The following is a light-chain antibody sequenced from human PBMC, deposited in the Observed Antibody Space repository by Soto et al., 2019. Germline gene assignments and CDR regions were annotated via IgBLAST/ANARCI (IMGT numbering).Light chain of an antibody. CDR1: QTVSNTY. CDR3: RQYGALPPT. V-gene: IGKV3-20*01. J-gene: IGKJ4*01. Sequence: EIVLTQFPGALSLSPGERVTLSCRASQTVSNTYLAWYQQKSGQAPKFLIYGASNRATGIPDRFSGSGSGTDFTLTISRLEPEDFAVYYCRQYGALPPTFGGGTQVEIK. CDR2: GAS.